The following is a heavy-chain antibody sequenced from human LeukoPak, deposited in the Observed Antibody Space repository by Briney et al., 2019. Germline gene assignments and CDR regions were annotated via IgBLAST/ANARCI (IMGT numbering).Heavy chain of an antibody. J-gene: IGHJ4*02. CDR2: INPSGSST. D-gene: IGHD5/OR15-5a*01. CDR1: GYSFTSYY. V-gene: IGHV1-46*01. Sequence: ASVKVSCKASGYSFTSYYMHWVRQAPGQGLEWMGLINPSGSSTTYAQKFQGRVTTTRDMSTSTDYMELRSLRSDDTAVYYCARGIRVFSRVYAPFDYWGQGTLVTVSS. CDR3: ARGIRVFSRVYAPFDY.